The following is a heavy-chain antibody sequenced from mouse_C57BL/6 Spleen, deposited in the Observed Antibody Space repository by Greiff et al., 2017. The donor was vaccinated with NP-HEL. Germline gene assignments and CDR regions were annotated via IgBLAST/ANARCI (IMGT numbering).Heavy chain of an antibody. V-gene: IGHV1-36*01. D-gene: IGHD2-5*01. Sequence: VHVKQSGPVLVKPGPSVKISCKASGFTFTDYYMHWVKQSHGKSLEWIGLVYPYNGGTSYNQKFKGKATLTVDTSSSTAYMELNSLTSEDSAVYYCAGTYYSNYFDYWGQGTTLTVSS. CDR2: VYPYNGGT. CDR1: GFTFTDYY. J-gene: IGHJ2*01. CDR3: AGTYYSNYFDY.